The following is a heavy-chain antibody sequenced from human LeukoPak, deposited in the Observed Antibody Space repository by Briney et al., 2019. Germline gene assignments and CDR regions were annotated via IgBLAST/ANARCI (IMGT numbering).Heavy chain of an antibody. CDR3: ARDRHTAMVYYYYYMDV. Sequence: ASVNVSCKASGYTFINYDINWVRQAPGQGLEWMGWMNPNSANTGYAQKFQGRVTITRNTSIGTAFMELSSLRSEDTAVYYCARDRHTAMVYYYYYMDVWGTGTTVTVSS. CDR2: MNPNSANT. CDR1: GYTFINYD. J-gene: IGHJ6*03. D-gene: IGHD5-18*01. V-gene: IGHV1-8*03.